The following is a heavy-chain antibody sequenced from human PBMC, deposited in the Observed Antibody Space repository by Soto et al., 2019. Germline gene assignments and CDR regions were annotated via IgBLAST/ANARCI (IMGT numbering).Heavy chain of an antibody. CDR3: ARGSMVRGPTPFDY. D-gene: IGHD3-10*01. J-gene: IGHJ4*02. Sequence: SDPLALTCNVSGGSIRIYYWNWIRQPPGKTLEWIGDVYYSGSANYNPSLKSRVTISVDMSRNQFSLKLNSVTAADTAVYYCARGSMVRGPTPFDYWGQGTLVTVSS. CDR2: VYYSGSA. CDR1: GGSIRIYY. V-gene: IGHV4-59*01.